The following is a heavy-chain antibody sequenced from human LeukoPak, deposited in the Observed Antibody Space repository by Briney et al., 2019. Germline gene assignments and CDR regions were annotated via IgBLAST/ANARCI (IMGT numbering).Heavy chain of an antibody. V-gene: IGHV3-74*01. J-gene: IGHJ5*02. CDR2: INGDGSST. CDR1: GFTFSSYW. Sequence: PGGSLRLTCAASGFTFSSYWMHWVRQAPGRGLVWVSRINGDGSSTTYADSVKGRFTISRDNAKNTLYLQMNSLRAEDTAVYYCARDLDGSGIYHWFDPWGQGTLVTVSS. D-gene: IGHD3-10*01. CDR3: ARDLDGSGIYHWFDP.